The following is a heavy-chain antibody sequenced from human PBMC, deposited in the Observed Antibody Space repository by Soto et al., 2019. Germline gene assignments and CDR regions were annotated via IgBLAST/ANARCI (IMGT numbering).Heavy chain of an antibody. Sequence: SVKVSCKASGGTFSSYAISWVRQAPGQGLEWMGGIIPIFGTANYAQKFQGRVTITADESTSTAYMELSSLRSEDTAVYYCARGVDGTGHPSYYYGMDVWGQGTTVTVSS. CDR1: GGTFSSYA. J-gene: IGHJ6*02. CDR2: IIPIFGTA. CDR3: ARGVDGTGHPSYYYGMDV. V-gene: IGHV1-69*13. D-gene: IGHD3-9*01.